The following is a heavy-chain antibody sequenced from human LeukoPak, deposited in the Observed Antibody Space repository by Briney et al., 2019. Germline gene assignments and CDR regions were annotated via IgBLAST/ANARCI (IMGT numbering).Heavy chain of an antibody. CDR3: ARIRRVDDGSNYYYFDY. CDR2: IDWDDDK. V-gene: IGHV2-70*11. J-gene: IGHJ4*02. Sequence: ESGPALVKPTQTLTLTCTFSGFSLSTSGMCVSWIRQPPGKALEWLARIDWDDDKYYSTSLKTRLTISKDTSKNQVVLTVTNMDPVDTATYYCARIRRVDDGSNYYYFDYWGQGTLVTVSS. D-gene: IGHD3-22*01. CDR1: GFSLSTSGMC.